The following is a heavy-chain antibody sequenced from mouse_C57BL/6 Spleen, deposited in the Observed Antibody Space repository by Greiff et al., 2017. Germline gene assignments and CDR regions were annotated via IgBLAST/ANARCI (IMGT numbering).Heavy chain of an antibody. CDR2: ISNGGGST. V-gene: IGHV5-12*01. J-gene: IGHJ2*01. CDR1: GFTFSDYY. CDR3: ARHMVRGYFDY. Sequence: EVKLVESGGGLVQPGGSLKLSCAASGFTFSDYYMYWVRQTPEKRLEWVAYISNGGGSTYYPDTVKGRFTISRDNAKNTLYLQMSRLKSEDTAMYYCARHMVRGYFDYWGQGTTLTVSS. D-gene: IGHD2-13*01.